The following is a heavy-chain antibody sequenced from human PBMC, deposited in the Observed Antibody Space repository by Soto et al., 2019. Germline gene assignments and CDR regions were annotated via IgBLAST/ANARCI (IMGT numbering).Heavy chain of an antibody. CDR1: ADSVSSNSAA. CDR2: TYYRSKWYN. V-gene: IGHV6-1*01. CDR3: ARGEVYSSSSDYYYYGMDV. D-gene: IGHD6-6*01. Sequence: SQTLSLTCAISADSVSSNSAAWNWIRQSPSRGLEWLGRTYYRSKWYNDYAVSVKSRITINPDTSKNQFSLQLNSVTPEDTAVYYCARGEVYSSSSDYYYYGMDVWGQGTTVTVSS. J-gene: IGHJ6*02.